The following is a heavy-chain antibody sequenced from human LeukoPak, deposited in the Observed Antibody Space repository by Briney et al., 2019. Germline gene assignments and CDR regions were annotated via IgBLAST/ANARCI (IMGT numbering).Heavy chain of an antibody. CDR2: IYYSGST. D-gene: IGHD6-19*01. Sequence: KPSETLSLTCTVSGGSISSSSYYWGWIRQPPGKGLEWIGSIYYSGSTYYNPSLKSRVTISVDTSKNQFSLKLSSVTAADTAVYYCARLPDIAVAGPYFDYWGQGTLVTVSS. V-gene: IGHV4-39*01. CDR1: GGSISSSSYY. CDR3: ARLPDIAVAGPYFDY. J-gene: IGHJ4*02.